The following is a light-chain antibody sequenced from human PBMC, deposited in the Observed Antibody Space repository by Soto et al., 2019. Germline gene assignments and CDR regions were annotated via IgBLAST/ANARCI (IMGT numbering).Light chain of an antibody. J-gene: IGKJ1*01. CDR2: DGT. CDR1: QSVGSW. V-gene: IGKV1-5*01. Sequence: DIQLTQSPSTLSASVGDRVSITCWASQSVGSWLAWHQKKPGKAPKLLIFDGTYLESGVPSRFSGSGSGTEFTLTINDLQPDDSATYYCQQYESQSEAFGQGTKVEVK. CDR3: QQYESQSEA.